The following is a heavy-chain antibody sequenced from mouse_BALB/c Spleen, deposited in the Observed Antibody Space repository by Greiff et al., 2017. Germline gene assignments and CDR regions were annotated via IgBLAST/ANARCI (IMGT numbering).Heavy chain of an antibody. V-gene: IGHV5-4*02. CDR3: AREGMDY. J-gene: IGHJ4*01. Sequence: EVKVVESGGGLVKPGGSLKLSCAASGFTFSDYYMYWVRQTPEKRLEWVATISDGGSYTYYPDSVKGRFTISRDNAKNNLYLQMSSLKSEDTARYYCAREGMDYWGQGTSVTVSA. CDR2: ISDGGSYT. CDR1: GFTFSDYY.